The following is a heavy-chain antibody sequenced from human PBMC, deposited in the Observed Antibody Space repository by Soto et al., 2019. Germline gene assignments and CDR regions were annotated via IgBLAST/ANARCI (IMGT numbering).Heavy chain of an antibody. CDR1: GGTFDAYT. CDR2: IIPLFGTA. V-gene: IGHV1-69*01. D-gene: IGHD2-2*01. J-gene: IGHJ6*02. CDR3: ARLGTKAMDV. Sequence: QVKLVQSGAEVRKPGSSVRVSCKASGGTFDAYTITWVRQAPGQGLEWMGGIIPLFGTANYAQKFQGRVTITADESTTTADMELSSLRSEDTAVYCCARLGTKAMDVWGQGTTVTISS.